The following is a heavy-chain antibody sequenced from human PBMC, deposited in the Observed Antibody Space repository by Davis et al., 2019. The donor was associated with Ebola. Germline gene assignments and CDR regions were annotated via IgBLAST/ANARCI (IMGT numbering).Heavy chain of an antibody. CDR3: TRDPYAFGDRRYSTAPTWFNP. D-gene: IGHD2/OR15-2a*01. CDR2: IVPLFGTA. V-gene: IGHV1-69*13. J-gene: IGHJ5*02. CDR1: GGTFSTYA. Sequence: SVKVSCKASGGTFSTYAISWVRQAPGQGLQWMGGIVPLFGTANYAHNFQVGVTITADEATATVYLELSSLKSEDTAVYYCTRDPYAFGDRRYSTAPTWFNPWGQGTLVTVSS.